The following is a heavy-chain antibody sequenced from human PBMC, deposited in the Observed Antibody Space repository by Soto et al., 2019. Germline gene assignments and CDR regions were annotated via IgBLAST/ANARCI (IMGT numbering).Heavy chain of an antibody. J-gene: IGHJ6*02. CDR2: IYYSGST. V-gene: IGHV4-30-4*02. CDR1: GGSISSVDYY. CDR3: ARRRGFGDRDYYYGMDX. Sequence: PSDTLSLTFTVSGGSISSVDYYWSWIRQPPGKGVEWIGYIYYSGSTYYNPSLKSRVTISVDTSKNQFSLKLSSGTAADTAVYYCARRRGFGDRDYYYGMDXWGQGTTVTVS. D-gene: IGHD3-10*01.